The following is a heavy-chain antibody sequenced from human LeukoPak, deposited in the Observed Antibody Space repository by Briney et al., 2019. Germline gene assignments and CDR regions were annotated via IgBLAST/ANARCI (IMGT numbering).Heavy chain of an antibody. J-gene: IGHJ6*03. CDR3: AKDPGAKVRGYYMDV. CDR2: ISGNGRTT. CDR1: GFTFTIYA. Sequence: GGSLRLSCAASGFTFTIYAINWVRQAPGKGLEWISTISGNGRTTYYADSVKGRFTISRDNSKNTVYLQMNSLRAEDTALYYCAKDPGAKVRGYYMDVWGKGTTVTVSS. D-gene: IGHD3-10*01. V-gene: IGHV3-23*01.